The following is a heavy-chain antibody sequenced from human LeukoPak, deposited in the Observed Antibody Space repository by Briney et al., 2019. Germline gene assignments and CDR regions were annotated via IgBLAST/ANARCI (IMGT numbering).Heavy chain of an antibody. Sequence: GGSLRHSCAASGFTFSSYSMNWVRQAPGKGLEWVSSISSSSSYIYYADSVKGRFTISRDNAKNSLYLQMNSLRAEDTAVYYCASAYSYGKPIDYWGQGTLVTVSS. CDR2: ISSSSSYI. J-gene: IGHJ4*02. V-gene: IGHV3-21*01. CDR1: GFTFSSYS. D-gene: IGHD5-18*01. CDR3: ASAYSYGKPIDY.